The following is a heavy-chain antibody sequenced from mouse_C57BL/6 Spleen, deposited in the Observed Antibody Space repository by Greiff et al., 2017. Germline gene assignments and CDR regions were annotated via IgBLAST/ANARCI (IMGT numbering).Heavy chain of an antibody. CDR3: ARSFITRVVEDDY. D-gene: IGHD1-1*01. J-gene: IGHJ2*01. CDR2: ILPGSGST. V-gene: IGHV1-9*01. CDR1: GYTFTGYW. Sequence: QVQLQQSGAELMKPGASVKLSCKATGYTFTGYWIEWVKQRPGHGLEWIGEILPGSGSTYYTEKFKGKATFTADTSSNTHYMQLSIRTTDDSAIYYSARSFITRVVEDDYWGQGTTLTVAS.